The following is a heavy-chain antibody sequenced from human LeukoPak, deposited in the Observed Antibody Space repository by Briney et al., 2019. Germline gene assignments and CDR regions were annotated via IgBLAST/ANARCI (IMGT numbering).Heavy chain of an antibody. CDR3: AKDRGWYGDHGPNYFDY. J-gene: IGHJ4*02. V-gene: IGHV3-23*01. D-gene: IGHD4-17*01. CDR1: GFTFSSYA. CDR2: ISGSGGST. Sequence: PGGSLRLSCAASGFTFSSYAMSWVRQAPGKGLEWVSAISGSGGSTYYADSVKGRFTISRDNSKNTLYLQMNSLRAEDTAVYYCAKDRGWYGDHGPNYFDYWGQGTLVTVSS.